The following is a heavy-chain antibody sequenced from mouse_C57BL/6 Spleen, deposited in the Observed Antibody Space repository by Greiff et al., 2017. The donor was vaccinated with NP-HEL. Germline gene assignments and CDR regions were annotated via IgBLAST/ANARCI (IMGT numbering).Heavy chain of an antibody. CDR2: INPGSGGT. J-gene: IGHJ4*01. V-gene: IGHV1-54*01. CDR1: GYAFTNYL. CDR3: ARRAYSNYMDY. Sequence: VQLQQSGAELVRPGTSVKVSCKASGYAFTNYLIEWVKQRPGQGLEWIGVINPGSGGTNYNGKFKGKATLTADKSSSTAYMQLSSLTSEDSAVYFCARRAYSNYMDYWGQGTSVTVSS. D-gene: IGHD2-5*01.